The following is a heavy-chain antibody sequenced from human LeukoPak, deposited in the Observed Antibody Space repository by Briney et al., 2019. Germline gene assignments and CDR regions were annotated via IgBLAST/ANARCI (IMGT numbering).Heavy chain of an antibody. D-gene: IGHD6-6*01. CDR3: ARSNPFSNSLYFDS. V-gene: IGHV4-4*07. CDR1: GGSISSYY. J-gene: IGHJ4*02. Sequence: SETLSLTCTVSGGSISSYYCSWIRLAAGKGQEWIGRIYTTGTTSYNPSLKSRVSMSVDTSKSQFSLELSSVTAADTAVYYCARSNPFSNSLYFDSWGQGTLVTVSS. CDR2: IYTTGTT.